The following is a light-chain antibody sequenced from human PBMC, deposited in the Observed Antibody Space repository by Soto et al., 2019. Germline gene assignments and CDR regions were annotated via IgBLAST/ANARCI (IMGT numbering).Light chain of an antibody. V-gene: IGLV1-47*01. Sequence: QSVLTQPPSACGTPGQRVTISCSGSSSNIGSNYVYWYQQLPGTAPKLLIYRNNQRPSGVPDRFSGSKSGTSASLAISGLRSEDEADYYCAAWDDSLSGFHVVFGGGTKLTVL. CDR3: AAWDDSLSGFHVV. CDR1: SSNIGSNY. J-gene: IGLJ2*01. CDR2: RNN.